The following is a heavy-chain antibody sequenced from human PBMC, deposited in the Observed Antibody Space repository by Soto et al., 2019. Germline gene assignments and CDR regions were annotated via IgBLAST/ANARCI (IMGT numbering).Heavy chain of an antibody. CDR2: INHSGST. D-gene: IGHD5-12*01. V-gene: IGHV4-39*07. CDR3: ARAPYSGYDFCLGY. J-gene: IGHJ4*02. Sequence: SETLSLTCTVSGGSISSSRCHWSWIRQPPGKGLEWIGEINHSGSTNYNPSLKSRVTISVDTSKNQFSLKLSSVTAADTAVYYCARAPYSGYDFCLGYWGQGTLVTVSS. CDR1: GGSISSSRCH.